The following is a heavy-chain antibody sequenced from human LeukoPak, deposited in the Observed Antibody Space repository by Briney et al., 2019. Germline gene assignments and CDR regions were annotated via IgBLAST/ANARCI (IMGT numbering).Heavy chain of an antibody. CDR2: IYPGDSDT. D-gene: IGHD2-2*02. V-gene: IGHV5-51*01. CDR3: ARRLNRPIVVVPAAIVVGAFDI. CDR1: GYSFTSYW. J-gene: IGHJ3*02. Sequence: GESLKISCKGSGYSFTSYWIGWVRQMPGKGLEWMGIIYPGDSDTRYSPSFQGQVTISADKSISTAYLQWSSLKASDTAMYYCARRLNRPIVVVPAAIVVGAFDIWGQGTMVTVSS.